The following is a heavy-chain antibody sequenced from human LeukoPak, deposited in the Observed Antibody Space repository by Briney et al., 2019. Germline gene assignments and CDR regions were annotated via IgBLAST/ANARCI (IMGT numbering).Heavy chain of an antibody. D-gene: IGHD3-22*01. V-gene: IGHV3-20*04. Sequence: GGSLRLSCAASGFTFDDYGMSWVRQAPGKGLEWVSGINWNGGSTGYADSVKGRFTISRDNARNSLFLQMNSLRAEDTALYYCAGDSPYYYDSSGYYHLYFDYWGQGTLVTVSS. CDR3: AGDSPYYYDSSGYYHLYFDY. CDR2: INWNGGST. J-gene: IGHJ4*02. CDR1: GFTFDDYG.